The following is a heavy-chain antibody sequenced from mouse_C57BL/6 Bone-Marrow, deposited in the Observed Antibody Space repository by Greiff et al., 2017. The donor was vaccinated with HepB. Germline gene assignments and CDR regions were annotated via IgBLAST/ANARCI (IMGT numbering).Heavy chain of an antibody. V-gene: IGHV5-6*01. Sequence: EVQLQQSGGDLVKPGGSLKLSCAASGFTFSSYGMSWVRQTPDKRLEWLATISSGGSYTYYPDSVKGRFTISRDNAKNTLYLQMSSLKSEDTAMYYCARRDYGSSYGYWGQGTTLTVSS. J-gene: IGHJ2*01. D-gene: IGHD1-1*01. CDR3: ARRDYGSSYGY. CDR1: GFTFSSYG. CDR2: ISSGGSYT.